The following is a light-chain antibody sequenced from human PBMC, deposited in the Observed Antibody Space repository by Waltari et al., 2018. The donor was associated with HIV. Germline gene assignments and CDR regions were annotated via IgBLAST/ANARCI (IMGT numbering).Light chain of an antibody. Sequence: EIVLTQSPATLSLSPGERATLSCRASQSVSSYLAWYQQKPGQAPRLLIYDASNRATGIPARFSGSGSGTDFTLTISSLDPEDFAVYYCQQRSNWPPSFGQGTKVEIK. J-gene: IGKJ1*01. CDR1: QSVSSY. V-gene: IGKV3-11*01. CDR3: QQRSNWPPS. CDR2: DAS.